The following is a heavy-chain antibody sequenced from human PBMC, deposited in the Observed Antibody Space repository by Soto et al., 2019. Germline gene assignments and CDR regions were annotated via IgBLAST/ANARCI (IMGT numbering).Heavy chain of an antibody. V-gene: IGHV3-23*01. D-gene: IGHD3-16*01. Sequence: EVQLLESGGGLVQPGGSLRLSCAASGFTFSTSSMSWVRQAPGKGLEWVSAISGDSGAIYYADSVKGRFTISRDNSRDTLYLQMNSLRAEDTALYFCARGGRFTFGFDYWGQGTLISVSS. J-gene: IGHJ4*02. CDR1: GFTFSTSS. CDR3: ARGGRFTFGFDY. CDR2: ISGDSGAI.